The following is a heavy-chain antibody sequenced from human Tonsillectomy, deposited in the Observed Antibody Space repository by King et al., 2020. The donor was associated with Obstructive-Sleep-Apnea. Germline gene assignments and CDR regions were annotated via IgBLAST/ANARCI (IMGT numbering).Heavy chain of an antibody. CDR1: GFTFSSYA. D-gene: IGHD6-19*01. V-gene: IGHV3-23*04. CDR3: AKSKSYSSGWWASYYFDY. CDR2: ISGSGGST. Sequence: QLVESGGGLVQPGGSLRLSCAASGFTFSSYAMSWVRQAPGKGLEWVSAISGSGGSTYYADSVKGRFTISRDNSKNTLYLQMNSLRAEDTAVYYCAKSKSYSSGWWASYYFDYWGQGTLVTVSS. J-gene: IGHJ4*02.